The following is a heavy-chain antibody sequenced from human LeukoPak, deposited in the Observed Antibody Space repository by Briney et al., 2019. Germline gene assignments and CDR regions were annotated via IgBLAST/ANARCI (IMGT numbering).Heavy chain of an antibody. V-gene: IGHV3-53*01. D-gene: IGHD2-15*01. Sequence: GGSLRLSCAASGFTVSSTYMSWVRQAPGKGLEWVSVIYSGGNIYYIDSVKGRFTISRDTSKNTLYLQMNSLRAEDTAVYFCASRHCSGGGCYFAGADPFDYWGQGTLVTVSS. CDR3: ASRHCSGGGCYFAGADPFDY. CDR2: IYSGGNI. J-gene: IGHJ4*02. CDR1: GFTVSSTY.